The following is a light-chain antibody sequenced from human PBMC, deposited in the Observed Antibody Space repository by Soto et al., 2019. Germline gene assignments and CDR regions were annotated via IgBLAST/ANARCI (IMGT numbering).Light chain of an antibody. Sequence: QSVLTQPASVSGSPGQSITISCSGTSSDIGSYDHVAWYQQFPGKSPKLIIYAVSDRPSGVSDRFSGSKSGISASLTISGLQTEDEADYYRISYTDRQSYLFGTGTRSPS. CDR1: SSDIGSYDH. CDR2: AVS. V-gene: IGLV2-14*03. J-gene: IGLJ1*01. CDR3: ISYTDRQSYL.